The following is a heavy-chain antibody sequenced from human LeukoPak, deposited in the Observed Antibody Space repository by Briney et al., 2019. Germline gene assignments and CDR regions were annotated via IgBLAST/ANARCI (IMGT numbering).Heavy chain of an antibody. Sequence: RPSGTLSLTCTVSGGSISSSSYYWGWIRQPPGKGLEWIGSIYYSGSTYYNPSLKSRVTISVDTSKNQFSLKLSSVTAADTAVYYCARWESGRDLDAFDIWGQGTMVTVSS. CDR3: ARWESGRDLDAFDI. V-gene: IGHV4-39*07. CDR1: GGSISSSSYY. CDR2: IYYSGST. J-gene: IGHJ3*02. D-gene: IGHD1-26*01.